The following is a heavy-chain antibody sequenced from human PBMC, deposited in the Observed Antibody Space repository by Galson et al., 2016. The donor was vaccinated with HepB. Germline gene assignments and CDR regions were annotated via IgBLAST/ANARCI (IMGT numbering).Heavy chain of an antibody. CDR3: ARDHGSAWYGGALDI. Sequence: SLRLSCAASGFTVSSYYMTWVRQAPGKGLEWVSVIYTDGNPYYADTVKGRFTMSRDNSQNTVYLHMKSQRVEDTAVYYCARDHGSAWYGGALDIWGQGTMVTVSS. J-gene: IGHJ3*02. D-gene: IGHD6-19*01. V-gene: IGHV3-53*01. CDR2: IYTDGNP. CDR1: GFTVSSYY.